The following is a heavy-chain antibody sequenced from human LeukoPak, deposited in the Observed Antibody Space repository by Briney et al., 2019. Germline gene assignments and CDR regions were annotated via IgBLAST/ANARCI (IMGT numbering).Heavy chain of an antibody. D-gene: IGHD5-18*01. Sequence: KPSETLSLTCTVSGDSISTYHWNWIRKPPGKGPEWIGYMQSTGNSNYNPSLKNRVNIFVDMSKNHFVLNLRAVTAADTAVYYCARDKRHSYGRYFDPWGQGMLVTVSS. J-gene: IGHJ4*02. V-gene: IGHV4-59*01. CDR1: GDSISTYH. CDR3: ARDKRHSYGRYFDP. CDR2: MQSTGNS.